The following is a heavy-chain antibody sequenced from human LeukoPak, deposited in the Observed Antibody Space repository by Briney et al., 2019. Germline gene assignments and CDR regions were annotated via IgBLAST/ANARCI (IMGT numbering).Heavy chain of an antibody. J-gene: IGHJ5*02. CDR1: GDSVSSNSVT. Sequence: SQTLSLTCAISGDSVSSNSVTWNWIRQSPSRGLEWLGGTYYRSTWYNDYAVSVRGRITVNPDTSKNQFSLHLNSVTPEDTAVYYCARKLTQYDCFDPWGQGILVTVSS. V-gene: IGHV6-1*01. CDR3: ARKLTQYDCFDP. D-gene: IGHD1-1*01. CDR2: TYYRSTWYN.